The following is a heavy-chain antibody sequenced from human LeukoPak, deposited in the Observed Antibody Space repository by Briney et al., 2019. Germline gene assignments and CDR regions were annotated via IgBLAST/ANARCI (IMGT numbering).Heavy chain of an antibody. V-gene: IGHV3-23*01. CDR2: IGGDGVSR. Sequence: GGSLRLPCAASGFTFKTYAMMWVRQAPGKGLEWVSAIGGDGVSRDYSDSVNGRFTISRDNSKNTLYLQMNSLRVEDTALYFCAKREGGTPDNWGLGTLVTVSS. D-gene: IGHD1-14*01. CDR3: AKREGGTPDN. CDR1: GFTFKTYA. J-gene: IGHJ4*02.